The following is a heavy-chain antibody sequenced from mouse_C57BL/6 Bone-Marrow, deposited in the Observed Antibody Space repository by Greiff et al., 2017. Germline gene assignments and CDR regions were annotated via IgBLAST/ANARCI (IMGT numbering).Heavy chain of an antibody. CDR2: ISDGGSYT. J-gene: IGHJ3*01. CDR1: GFTFSSYA. Sequence: EVKLVESGGGLVKPGGSLKLSCAASGFTFSSYAMSWVRQTPEKRLEWVATISDGGSYTYYPDNVKGRFTISRDNAKNNLYLQMSHLKSEDTAMYYCARVSSYYGSPCAYWGQGTLVTVSA. V-gene: IGHV5-4*03. CDR3: ARVSSYYGSPCAY. D-gene: IGHD1-1*01.